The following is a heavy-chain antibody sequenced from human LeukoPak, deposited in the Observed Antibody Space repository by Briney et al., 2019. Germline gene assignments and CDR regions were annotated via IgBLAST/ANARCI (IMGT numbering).Heavy chain of an antibody. J-gene: IGHJ4*02. V-gene: IGHV4-39*07. CDR2: IYYAGST. CDR1: GGSNRGSDYY. Sequence: SETLSLTCTVSGGSNRGSDYYWGWIRQPPGKGLEWIGSIYYAGSTYYNPSLKSRVTISVDTSKSQFSLRLSSVTAADTAVYYCAIDRTTVTPLSPIRLQLGYWGQGTLVTVSS. CDR3: AIDRTTVTPLSPIRLQLGY. D-gene: IGHD4-17*01.